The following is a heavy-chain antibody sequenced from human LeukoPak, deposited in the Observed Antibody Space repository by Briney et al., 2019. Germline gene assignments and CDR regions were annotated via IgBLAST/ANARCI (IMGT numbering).Heavy chain of an antibody. CDR1: GGSISSYY. J-gene: IGHJ4*02. Sequence: PSETLSLTCTVSGGSISSYYWSWIRQPPGKGLEWIGYIYYSGSTNYNPSLKSRVTISVDTSKNQFSLKLSSVTAADTAVYYCARVSRLGSNPGEYSSDYFDYWGQGTLVTVSS. CDR2: IYYSGST. D-gene: IGHD6-6*01. V-gene: IGHV4-59*08. CDR3: ARVSRLGSNPGEYSSDYFDY.